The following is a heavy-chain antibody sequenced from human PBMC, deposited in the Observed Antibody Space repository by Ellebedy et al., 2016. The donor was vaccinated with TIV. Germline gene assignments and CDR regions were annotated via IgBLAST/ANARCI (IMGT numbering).Heavy chain of an antibody. CDR1: GFTFSSYV. CDR2: ISRSGDST. J-gene: IGHJ4*02. D-gene: IGHD4-17*01. CDR3: AKDRDDDGDYVFDS. V-gene: IGHV3-23*01. Sequence: GGSLRLXXTASGFTFSSYVMSWVRHAPGKGLKWVSGISRSGDSTYYADSVKGRFTISRDNPKNTLYLQMNSLRAEDTAVYYCAKDRDDDGDYVFDSWGQGILVTVSS.